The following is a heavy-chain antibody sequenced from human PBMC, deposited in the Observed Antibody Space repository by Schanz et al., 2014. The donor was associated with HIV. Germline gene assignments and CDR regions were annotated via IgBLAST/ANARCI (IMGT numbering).Heavy chain of an antibody. CDR2: IYHSGNT. CDR3: ATTPADYYDTSGYYDY. Sequence: QVQLQESGPGLVKPSQTLSLTCKVSSGSISSRGYYWSWIRQHPVKGLECIGYIYHSGNTYYNPSLKSRVTISVDTSKNQFSLNLSSVTAVDTAIYYCATTPADYYDTSGYYDYWGPGILVSVSS. D-gene: IGHD3-22*01. CDR1: SGSISSRGYY. V-gene: IGHV4-31*03. J-gene: IGHJ4*01.